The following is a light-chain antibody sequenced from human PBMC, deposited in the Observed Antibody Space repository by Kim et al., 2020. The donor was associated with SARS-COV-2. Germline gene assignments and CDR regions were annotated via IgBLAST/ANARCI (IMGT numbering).Light chain of an antibody. J-gene: IGLJ3*02. CDR2: DVT. Sequence: SELTQPASVSGSPRQSITFSCTGTTSDVGGYTYVSWYQQHPNKAPKLLIYDVTKRPSGVSNRFSGSKSGSTASLTISGLQAEDEADYYCASYTTRGTWV. V-gene: IGLV2-14*03. CDR1: TSDVGGYTY. CDR3: ASYTTRGTWV.